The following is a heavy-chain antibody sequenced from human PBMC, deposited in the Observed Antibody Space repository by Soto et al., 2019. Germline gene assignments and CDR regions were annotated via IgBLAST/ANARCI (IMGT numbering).Heavy chain of an antibody. CDR2: IYYSGST. CDR1: GGSISSSSYY. J-gene: IGHJ3*02. CDR3: ARHGDTAMVNDAFDI. Sequence: QLQLQESGPGLVKPSETLSLTCTVSGGSISSSSYYWGWIRQPPGKGLEWIGSIYYSGSTYYNPSLKSRVTISVDTSKNQFSLKLSSVTAADTAVYYCARHGDTAMVNDAFDIWGQGTMVTVSS. D-gene: IGHD5-18*01. V-gene: IGHV4-39*01.